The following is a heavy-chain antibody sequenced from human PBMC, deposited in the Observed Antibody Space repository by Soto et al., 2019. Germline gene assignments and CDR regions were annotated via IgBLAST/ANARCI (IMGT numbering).Heavy chain of an antibody. CDR1: GGSFNTDT. V-gene: IGHV1-69*02. CDR2: IIPFLDIT. Sequence: QVQLVQSGAEVKKPGSSVKVSCKASGGSFNTDTITWVRQAPGQGLEWMGRIIPFLDITNYAQEFQGRVTITTDKATSTAYMELSSLRSEDTAVYYCDVGATDYFFDDGGQGALVTVSS. CDR3: DVGATDYFFDD. J-gene: IGHJ4*02. D-gene: IGHD1-26*01.